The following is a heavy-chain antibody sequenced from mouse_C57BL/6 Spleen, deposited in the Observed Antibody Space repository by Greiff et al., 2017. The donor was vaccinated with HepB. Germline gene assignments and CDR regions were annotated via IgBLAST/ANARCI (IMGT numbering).Heavy chain of an antibody. V-gene: IGHV1-26*01. Sequence: EVQLQQSGPELVKPGASVKISCKASGYTFTDYYMNWVKQSHGKSLEWIGDINPNNGGTSYNQKFKGKATLTVDKSSSTAYMELRSLTSEDSAVYYYTRGHNFPMNYWGQGSSVTVSS. CDR3: TRGHNFPMNY. D-gene: IGHD1-3*01. J-gene: IGHJ4*01. CDR1: GYTFTDYY. CDR2: INPNNGGT.